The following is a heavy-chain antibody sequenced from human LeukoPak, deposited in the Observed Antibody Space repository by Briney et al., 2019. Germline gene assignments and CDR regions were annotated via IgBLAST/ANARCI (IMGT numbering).Heavy chain of an antibody. J-gene: IGHJ4*02. CDR2: LHYSESA. CDR1: GGSISSGGYF. D-gene: IGHD1-26*01. Sequence: SETLSLTCTVSGGSISSGGYFWSWIRQHPGKGLEWIGYLHYSESANYNPSLKSRVTLSVDTSKNQFSLKLSSVTAADTAVYYCARGLLVGNTGYYFDYWGQGALVTVSS. V-gene: IGHV4-61*08. CDR3: ARGLLVGNTGYYFDY.